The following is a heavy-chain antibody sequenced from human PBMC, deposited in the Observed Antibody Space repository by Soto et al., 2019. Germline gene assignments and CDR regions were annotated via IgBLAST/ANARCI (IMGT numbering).Heavy chain of an antibody. CDR2: FDPEDGET. V-gene: IGHV1-24*01. CDR1: GYTLTELS. D-gene: IGHD2-2*02. J-gene: IGHJ3*02. Sequence: SVKVSCKVSGYTLTELSMHWVRQAPGKGLEWMGGFDPEDGETIYAQKFQGRVTMTEDTSTDTAYMELSSLRSEDTAVYYCATGNTFIDAFDIWGQGTMVTVSS. CDR3: ATGNTFIDAFDI.